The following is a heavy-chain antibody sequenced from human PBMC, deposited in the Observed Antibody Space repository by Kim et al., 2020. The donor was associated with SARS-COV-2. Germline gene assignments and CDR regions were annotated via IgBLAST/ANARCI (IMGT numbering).Heavy chain of an antibody. CDR3: AMLRGGYNQGVDY. V-gene: IGHV4-4*02. D-gene: IGHD5-12*01. J-gene: IGHJ4*02. Sequence: STPSLKSRVTISVDKSKNQFSRKLSSVTAADTAVYYCAMLRGGYNQGVDYWGQGTLVTVSS.